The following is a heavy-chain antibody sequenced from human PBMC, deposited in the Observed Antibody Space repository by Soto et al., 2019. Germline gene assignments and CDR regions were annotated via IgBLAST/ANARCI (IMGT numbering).Heavy chain of an antibody. CDR2: INAGNGNT. V-gene: IGHV1-18*01. CDR3: ARGIWVATSASYYFDN. Sequence: ASVKVSCKASGYTFTSYGISWVRQAPGQGPEWMGWINAGNGNTKYSQKFQDRFTITRDTSANTAYMDLRSLTSEDTAVYFCARGIWVATSASYYFDNWGQGTQVTVSS. J-gene: IGHJ4*02. CDR1: GYTFTSYG. D-gene: IGHD5-12*01.